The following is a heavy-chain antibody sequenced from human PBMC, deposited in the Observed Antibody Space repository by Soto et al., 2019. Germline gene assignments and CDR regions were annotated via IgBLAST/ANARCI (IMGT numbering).Heavy chain of an antibody. CDR1: GGSISSYY. Sequence: SETLSLTCTVSGGSISSYYWSWIRQPPGKGLEWIGYIYYSGSTNYNPSLKSRVTISVDTSKNQFSLKLSSVTAADTAVYYCASAKGDWYYYFYVMDVWGQGTTVTVSS. D-gene: IGHD2-21*02. CDR2: IYYSGST. V-gene: IGHV4-59*12. J-gene: IGHJ6*02. CDR3: ASAKGDWYYYFYVMDV.